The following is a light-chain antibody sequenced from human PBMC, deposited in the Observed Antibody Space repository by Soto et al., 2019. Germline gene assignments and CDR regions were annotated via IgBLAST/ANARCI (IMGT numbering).Light chain of an antibody. V-gene: IGLV2-14*01. CDR2: EVT. CDR1: SSDIGGSNY. Sequence: QSALPQPASVSGSPGQSITISCTGTSSDIGGSNYVSWYQQHSGKVPKLIIYEVTNRPSGVSDRFSGSKSGNTASLTISGLQAEDEADYYCSSFTPSSALIFGGGTKLTVL. CDR3: SSFTPSSALI. J-gene: IGLJ2*01.